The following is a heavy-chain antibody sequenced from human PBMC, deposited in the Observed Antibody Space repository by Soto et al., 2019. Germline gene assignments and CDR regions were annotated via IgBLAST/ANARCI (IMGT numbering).Heavy chain of an antibody. CDR1: GGSISSGGYS. V-gene: IGHV4-30-2*01. CDR2: IYHSGST. CDR3: ATYSSGFDY. Sequence: SETLSLTCAVSGGSISSGGYSWSWIRQPPGKGLEWIGYIYHSGSTYYNPSLKSRVTISVDRSKNQFSLKLSSVTAADTAVYYCATYSSGFDYWGQGTLVTVSS. J-gene: IGHJ4*02. D-gene: IGHD3-22*01.